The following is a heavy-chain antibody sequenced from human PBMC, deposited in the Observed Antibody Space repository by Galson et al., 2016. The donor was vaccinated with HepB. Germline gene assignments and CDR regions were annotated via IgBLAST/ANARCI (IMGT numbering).Heavy chain of an antibody. CDR2: IDGDGGGT. CDR1: GLTFNTYS. CDR3: VRVAQFGGLFAFDI. Sequence: RLSCAASGLTFNTYSMHWVRQPPGQGLVWVSRIDGDGGGTNYADSVKGRFTISRDNAKNTLYLQMDSLRAEDTAVYYCVRVAQFGGLFAFDIWGQGTMVSVSS. D-gene: IGHD3-10*01. V-gene: IGHV3-74*01. J-gene: IGHJ3*02.